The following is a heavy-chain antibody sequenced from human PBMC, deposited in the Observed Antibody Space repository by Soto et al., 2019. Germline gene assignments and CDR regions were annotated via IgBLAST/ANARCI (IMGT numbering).Heavy chain of an antibody. CDR1: GASVSRYY. J-gene: IGHJ5*02. CDR3: ARDPGSGSYYGWFDP. CDR2: TYYSGST. D-gene: IGHD3-10*01. V-gene: IGHV4-59*02. Sequence: SETLSLTCTVSGASVSRYYWNWIRQPPGKGLEWVGYTYYSGSTNYNPSLKSRVTISVDTSKNQFSLKLSSVTAADTAVYYCARDPGSGSYYGWFDPWGQGTLVTVS.